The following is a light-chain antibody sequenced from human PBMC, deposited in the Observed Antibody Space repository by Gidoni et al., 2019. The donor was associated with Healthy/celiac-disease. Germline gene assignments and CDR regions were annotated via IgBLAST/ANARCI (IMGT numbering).Light chain of an antibody. V-gene: IGKV4-1*01. CDR2: WAS. CDR1: QRVLYSSNNKNY. CDR3: QQYYRTPRT. J-gene: IGKJ2*02. Sequence: DVVVTQSPDSLLVSPAEGATINCRSSQRVLYSSNNKNYLAWYQQKPGQPPQLLIYWASTRESGVPDRFSGSGSGTDFTLTISSLQAEDVAVYYCQQYYRTPRTFGQGTKLEIK.